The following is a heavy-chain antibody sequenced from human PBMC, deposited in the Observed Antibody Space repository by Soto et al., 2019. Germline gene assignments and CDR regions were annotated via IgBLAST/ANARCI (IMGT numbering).Heavy chain of an antibody. J-gene: IGHJ4*02. V-gene: IGHV3-21*01. CDR3: ARAIVKSVYVHDH. CDR2: ISKTRSTI. D-gene: IGHD2-21*01. CDR1: GFMFSSYT. Sequence: GSLRLSCSASGFMFSSYTMDWVRQAPGKGLEWVSSISKTRSTISYSDSVKGRFTVSRDNARNSMSLQMDGLRVEDTAVYDCARAIVKSVYVHDHWGKGTLVTVSS.